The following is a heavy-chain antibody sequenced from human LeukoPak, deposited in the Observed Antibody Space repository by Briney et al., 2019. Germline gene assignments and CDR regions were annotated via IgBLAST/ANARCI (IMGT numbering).Heavy chain of an antibody. CDR1: GFTFSSYS. V-gene: IGHV3-21*01. Sequence: GGSLRLSCAASGFTFSSYSMNWVRQAPGKGLEWVSSISSSSSYIYYADSVKGRFTISRDNAKNSPYLQMNSLRAEDTAVYYCARGTYYYDSSGYYRDDYWGQGTLVTVSS. D-gene: IGHD3-22*01. CDR2: ISSSSSYI. CDR3: ARGTYYYDSSGYYRDDY. J-gene: IGHJ4*02.